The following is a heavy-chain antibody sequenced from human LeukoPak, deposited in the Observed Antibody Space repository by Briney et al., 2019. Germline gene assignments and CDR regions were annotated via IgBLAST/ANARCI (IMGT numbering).Heavy chain of an antibody. Sequence: GGSLRLSCAASGFTFSSYGMHWVRQAPGKGLEWVAVISYDGSNKYYADSVKGRFTISRDNSKNTLYLQMNSLRAEDTAVYYCAKDPGYGGSYWYFDLWGRGTLVTVSS. V-gene: IGHV3-30*18. CDR1: GFTFSSYG. CDR2: ISYDGSNK. D-gene: IGHD4-23*01. CDR3: AKDPGYGGSYWYFDL. J-gene: IGHJ2*01.